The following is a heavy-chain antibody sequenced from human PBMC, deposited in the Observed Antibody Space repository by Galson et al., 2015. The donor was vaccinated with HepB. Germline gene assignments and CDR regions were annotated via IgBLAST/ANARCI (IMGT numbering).Heavy chain of an antibody. CDR3: ARENMITFGGAVDY. D-gene: IGHD3-16*01. V-gene: IGHV1-18*04. CDR2: ISAYNGNT. J-gene: IGHJ4*02. Sequence: SVKVSCKASGYTFTSYGISWVRQAPGQGLEWMGWISAYNGNTNYAQKLQGRATMTTDTSTSTAYMELRSLRSDDTAVYYCARENMITFGGAVDYWGQGTLVTVSS. CDR1: GYTFTSYG.